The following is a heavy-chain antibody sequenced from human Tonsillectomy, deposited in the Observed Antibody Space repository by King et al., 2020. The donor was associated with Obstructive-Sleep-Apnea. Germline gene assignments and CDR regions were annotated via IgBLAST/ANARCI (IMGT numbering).Heavy chain of an antibody. CDR2: IYYSGST. D-gene: IGHD6-13*01. V-gene: IGHV4-39*07. CDR1: GGSISSSSYY. Sequence: QLQESGPGLVKPSETLSLTCTVSGGSISSSSYYLGWIRQPPGKGLEWIGSIYYSGSTYYNPSLKRPVTISVDTSKNQFSLQLSSVTAADTAGYYCARDDSSSWWGYFDYWGRGTLVTVSS. CDR3: ARDDSSSWWGYFDY. J-gene: IGHJ4*02.